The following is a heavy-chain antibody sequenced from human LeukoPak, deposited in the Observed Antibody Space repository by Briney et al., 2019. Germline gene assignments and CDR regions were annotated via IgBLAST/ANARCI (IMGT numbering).Heavy chain of an antibody. CDR1: GDSISSSY. CDR3: AASSVDIVLAGFDY. Sequence: TSETLSLTCTVSGDSISSSYWSWIGQPPGKGPEWIGYIYYGGRTNYNPSLRSRVTISLDTSRNQFSLKLRSVTAADTPVYYCAASSVDIVLAGFDYWGQGILVTVSS. J-gene: IGHJ4*02. D-gene: IGHD2-8*02. CDR2: IYYGGRT. V-gene: IGHV4-59*08.